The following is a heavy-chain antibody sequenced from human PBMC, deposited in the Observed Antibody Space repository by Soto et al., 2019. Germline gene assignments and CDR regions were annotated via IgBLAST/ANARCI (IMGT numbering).Heavy chain of an antibody. CDR3: ASPSGWYQIDF. V-gene: IGHV3-7*01. CDR2: IKEDGSKK. CDR1: GFTFSNFW. J-gene: IGHJ4*02. Sequence: EVHLVQSGGGLVQPGGSLSLSCVASGFTFSNFWMSWAGKAPGRGLEWVANIKEDGSKKYYVDSVKGRFAISRDNAKNSLDLQMNSLRAEDTAVYYCASPSGWYQIDFWGQGTLVTVSS. D-gene: IGHD6-19*01.